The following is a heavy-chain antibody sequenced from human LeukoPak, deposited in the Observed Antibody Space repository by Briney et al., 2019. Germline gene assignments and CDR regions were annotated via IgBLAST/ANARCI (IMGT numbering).Heavy chain of an antibody. CDR1: GFTFSNYH. CDR2: ISSTSSYI. V-gene: IGHV3-21*01. Sequence: GGSLRLSCAVSGFTFSNYHMNWVRQAPGKGLEWISFISSTSSYIYYADSVKGRFTISRDNSKNTLYLQMNSLRAEDTAVYYCAELYVLRYFDWLSPLGSYGAFDIWGQGTMVTVSS. D-gene: IGHD3-9*01. J-gene: IGHJ3*02. CDR3: AELYVLRYFDWLSPLGSYGAFDI.